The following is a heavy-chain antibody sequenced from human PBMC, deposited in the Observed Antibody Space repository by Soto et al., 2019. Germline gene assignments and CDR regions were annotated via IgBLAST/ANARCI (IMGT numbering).Heavy chain of an antibody. CDR3: ARFLLYHDILTGYYSWFEP. Sequence: SATLSLICTVSGGSISSSSYYWGWIRQPPGKRLEWIGRIYYSGSTYYNTSFKSRVSVSVDTSKYDFSMKLSSVTAPDTAVYYCARFLLYHDILTGYYSWFEPWGQGTLVTVSS. CDR1: GGSISSSSYY. J-gene: IGHJ5*02. D-gene: IGHD3-9*01. CDR2: IYYSGST. V-gene: IGHV4-39*02.